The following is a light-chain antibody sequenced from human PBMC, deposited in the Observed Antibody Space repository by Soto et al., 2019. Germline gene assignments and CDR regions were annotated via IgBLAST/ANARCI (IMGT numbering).Light chain of an antibody. Sequence: EIVMTQSPATLSVSPGERATLSCRVSQSVSNNLAWYQQKPGQAPRLLIYAASTRATGIPARFSGSGSGTECTLTISSLQSEDFAIYYCQRYNNWPLSFGGGTKVEIK. V-gene: IGKV3-15*01. J-gene: IGKJ4*01. CDR2: AAS. CDR1: QSVSNN. CDR3: QRYNNWPLS.